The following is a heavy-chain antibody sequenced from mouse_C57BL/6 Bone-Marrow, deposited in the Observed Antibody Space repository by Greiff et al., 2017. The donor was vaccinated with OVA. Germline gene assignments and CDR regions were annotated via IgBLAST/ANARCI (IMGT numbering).Heavy chain of an antibody. V-gene: IGHV1-81*01. CDR2: IYPRSGNT. J-gene: IGHJ3*01. CDR3: ARNGYYPWFAY. D-gene: IGHD2-3*01. Sequence: VQLQQSGAELARPGASVKLSCKASGYTFTSYGISWVKQRTGQGLEWIGEIYPRSGNTYYNEKFKGKATLTADKSSSTAYMELRSLTSEDSAVYVCARNGYYPWFAYWGQGTLVTVSA. CDR1: GYTFTSYG.